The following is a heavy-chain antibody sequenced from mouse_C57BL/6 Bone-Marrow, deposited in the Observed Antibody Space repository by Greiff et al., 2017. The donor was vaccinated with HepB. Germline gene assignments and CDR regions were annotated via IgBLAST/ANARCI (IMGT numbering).Heavy chain of an antibody. CDR1: GYSFTSGYF. CDR3: ARDRAWFAY. V-gene: IGHV3-6*01. CDR2: ISYDGSN. Sequence: EVQLLQSGPGLVKPSQSLSLTCSVSGYSFTSGYFWSWNRKFPGNKRGCVSYISYDGSNNYNPSLKNRISITSDTSKNQFFLKLNTVTTEDTATYYCARDRAWFAYWCQGTLVTVSA. D-gene: IGHD3-3*01. J-gene: IGHJ3*01.